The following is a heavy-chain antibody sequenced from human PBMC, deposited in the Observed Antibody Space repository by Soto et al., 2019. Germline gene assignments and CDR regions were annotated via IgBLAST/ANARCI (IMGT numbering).Heavy chain of an antibody. Sequence: GGSLRLSCAASGFTFSSYGMHWVRQAPGKGLEWVAVISYDGSNKYYADSVKGRFTISRDNSKNTLYLQMNSLRAEDTAVYYCAKDRPHVYYYDSSGSFDYWGQGTLVTVSS. V-gene: IGHV3-30*18. D-gene: IGHD3-22*01. CDR2: ISYDGSNK. J-gene: IGHJ4*02. CDR3: AKDRPHVYYYDSSGSFDY. CDR1: GFTFSSYG.